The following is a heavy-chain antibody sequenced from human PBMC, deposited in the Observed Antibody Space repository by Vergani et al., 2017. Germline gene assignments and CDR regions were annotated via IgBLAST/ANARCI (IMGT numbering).Heavy chain of an antibody. CDR2: IRPYTGHT. CDR3: ARDPDIVVVPAAPYYYYYYGMDV. Sequence: QVQLVQSGAELKKPGASVSVSCKGSSHTFQTYGISWVRQAPGKGLEWMAWIRPYTGHTIYAQKFQGRVTMTADTSTNTAYMELRSLRSDDTAVYYCARDPDIVVVPAAPYYYYYYGMDVWGQGTTVTVSS. V-gene: IGHV1-18*01. J-gene: IGHJ6*02. CDR1: SHTFQTYG. D-gene: IGHD2-2*01.